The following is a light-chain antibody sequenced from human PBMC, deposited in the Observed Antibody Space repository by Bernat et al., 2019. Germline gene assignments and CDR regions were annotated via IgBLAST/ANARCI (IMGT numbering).Light chain of an antibody. V-gene: IGKV1-12*01. CDR1: QGISTW. J-gene: IGKJ5*01. Sequence: DIQMTQSPSSVSASVGDRVTITCRASQGISTWLAWYQQKPGKAPKLLIYAASTLHRGVPSRFSGSGSGTDFTLTISNLQPEDFATYDCQQGNSFSRSITCGQGTRLEIK. CDR2: AAS. CDR3: QQGNSFSRSIT.